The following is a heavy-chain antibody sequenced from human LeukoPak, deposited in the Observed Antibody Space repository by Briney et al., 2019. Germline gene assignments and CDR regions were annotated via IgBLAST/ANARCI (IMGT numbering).Heavy chain of an antibody. Sequence: GGSLRLSCSASGFTFSNYATHWVRQAPGKGLEHVSVIGNNGGITYYADSVKGRFTISRDNSKNTLYLQMTSLRPEDTAVYYCVKDGADYGENGWFDPWGQGTLVTVSS. J-gene: IGHJ5*02. CDR1: GFTFSNYA. V-gene: IGHV3-64D*09. CDR3: VKDGADYGENGWFDP. CDR2: IGNNGGIT. D-gene: IGHD4-17*01.